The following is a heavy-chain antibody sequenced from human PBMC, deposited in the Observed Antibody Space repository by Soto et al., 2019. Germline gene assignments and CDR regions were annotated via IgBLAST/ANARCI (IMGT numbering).Heavy chain of an antibody. CDR1: GYTFTGYY. Sequence: ASVKVSCKASGYTFTGYYMHWVRQAPGQGLEWMGWTNPNSADTNYAQNFQGRVTMTRDTSIRTAYMELSRLTSDETAVYYCARGYCTGGSCYQGNDYWGQGTLVTVSS. CDR2: TNPNSADT. CDR3: ARGYCTGGSCYQGNDY. J-gene: IGHJ4*02. V-gene: IGHV1-2*02. D-gene: IGHD2-15*01.